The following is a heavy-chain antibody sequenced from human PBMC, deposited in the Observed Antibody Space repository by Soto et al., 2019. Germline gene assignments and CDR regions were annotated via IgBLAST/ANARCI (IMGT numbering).Heavy chain of an antibody. CDR2: IIPIFGTA. CDR3: ARDIVAAAGHYGMDV. CDR1: GGTFSSYA. J-gene: IGHJ6*02. D-gene: IGHD6-13*01. V-gene: IGHV1-69*13. Sequence: SVKVSCKASGGTFSSYAISWVRQAPGQGLEWMGGIIPIFGTANYAQKFQGRVTITADESTSTAYMELSSLRSEDTAVYYCARDIVAAAGHYGMDVWGQGTTVTVS.